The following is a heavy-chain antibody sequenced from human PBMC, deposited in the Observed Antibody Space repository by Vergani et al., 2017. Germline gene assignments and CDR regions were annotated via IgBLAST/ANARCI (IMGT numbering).Heavy chain of an antibody. Sequence: QVQLVQSGAEVKKPGASVKVSCKASGYTFTSYYMHWVRQAPGQGLEWMGIINPSGGSTSYAQKFQGRVTMTRDTSTSTVYMELSSLRSEDTAVYYCARWDRGFSRNYGDQDAFDIWGQGTMVTVSS. CDR2: INPSGGST. J-gene: IGHJ3*02. D-gene: IGHD3-10*01. CDR1: GYTFTSYY. V-gene: IGHV1-46*01. CDR3: ARWDRGFSRNYGDQDAFDI.